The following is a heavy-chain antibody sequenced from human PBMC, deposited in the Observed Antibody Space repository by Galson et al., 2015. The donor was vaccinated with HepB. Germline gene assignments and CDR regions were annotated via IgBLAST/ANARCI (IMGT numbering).Heavy chain of an antibody. Sequence: SLRLSCAASGFPFSDYWMTWVRQAPGKDLEWVANIKEDASEKYYVDSLKGRLTVSRDNARNSLYLQVNSLRAEDTAVYYCARHLDWSFDYWGQGILVIVSS. CDR1: GFPFSDYW. CDR2: IKEDASEK. D-gene: IGHD2-21*01. V-gene: IGHV3-7*03. J-gene: IGHJ4*02. CDR3: ARHLDWSFDY.